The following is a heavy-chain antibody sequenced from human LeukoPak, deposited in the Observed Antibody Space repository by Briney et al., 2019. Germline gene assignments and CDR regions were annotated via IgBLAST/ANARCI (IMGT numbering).Heavy chain of an antibody. CDR3: AADECGGSCHTLDS. J-gene: IGHJ4*02. CDR2: ISYDGSND. CDR1: GFTFSSYD. V-gene: IGHV3-30*03. Sequence: GGSLRLSCAASGFTFSSYDMHWVRQAPGKGLEWVALISYDGSNDHYADSVKSRFSVSRDNSKNTLYLQMMSLRPEDTAVYYYAADECGGSCHTLDSWGQGTLVTVSS. D-gene: IGHD2-15*01.